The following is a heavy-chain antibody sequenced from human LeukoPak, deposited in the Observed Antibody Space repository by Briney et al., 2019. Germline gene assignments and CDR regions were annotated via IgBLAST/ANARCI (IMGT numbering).Heavy chain of an antibody. V-gene: IGHV4-34*01. Sequence: PSETLSLTCAVYGGSFSGYYWSWIRQPPGKGLEWIGEINHSGSTNYNPSLKSRVTISVDTSKNQFSLKLSSVTAADTAVYYCARGVRVKQWLVRGYFDYWGQGTLVTVSS. CDR2: INHSGST. D-gene: IGHD6-19*01. CDR1: GGSFSGYY. J-gene: IGHJ4*02. CDR3: ARGVRVKQWLVRGYFDY.